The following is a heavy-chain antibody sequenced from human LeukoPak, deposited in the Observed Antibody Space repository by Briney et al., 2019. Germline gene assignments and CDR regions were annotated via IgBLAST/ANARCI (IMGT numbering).Heavy chain of an antibody. CDR3: ARTGRKLGESIIWSYYYYYMDV. CDR1: GGSISSSSYY. D-gene: IGHD3-10*01. V-gene: IGHV4-39*07. Sequence: SETLSLTCTVSGGSISSSSYYWGWIRQPPGKGLEWIGSIYYSGSTYYNPSLKSRVTISVDKSKNQFSLKLSSVTAAHTAVYYCARTGRKLGESIIWSYYYYYMDVWGKGTTVTVSS. CDR2: IYYSGST. J-gene: IGHJ6*03.